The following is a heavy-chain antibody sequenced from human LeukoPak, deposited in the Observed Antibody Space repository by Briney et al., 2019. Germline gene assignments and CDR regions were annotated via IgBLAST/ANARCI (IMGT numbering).Heavy chain of an antibody. V-gene: IGHV3-23*01. CDR1: GFTFSSYA. CDR3: AKTEDYYDSSGYYSVAAFDY. D-gene: IGHD3-22*01. Sequence: GGSLRLSYAASGFTFSSYAMSWVRQAPGKGLEWVSAISGSGGSTYYADSVKGRFTISRDNSKNTLYLQMNSLRAEDTAVYYCAKTEDYYDSSGYYSVAAFDYWGQGTLVTVSS. CDR2: ISGSGGST. J-gene: IGHJ4*02.